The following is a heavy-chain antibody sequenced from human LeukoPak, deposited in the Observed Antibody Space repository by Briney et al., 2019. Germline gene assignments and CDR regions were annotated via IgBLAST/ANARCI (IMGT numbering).Heavy chain of an antibody. V-gene: IGHV4-34*01. CDR3: ARDYSGYEPFDY. J-gene: IGHJ4*02. Sequence: PAETLSLTCAVSGGSFSGYYWTWIRQPPGKGLEWIGEINHSGRTNYNPSLKSRVIISVDTSKNQFSLQLNSVTPEDTAAYYCARDYSGYEPFDYWGQGTVVTVSS. CDR2: INHSGRT. CDR1: GGSFSGYY. D-gene: IGHD5-12*01.